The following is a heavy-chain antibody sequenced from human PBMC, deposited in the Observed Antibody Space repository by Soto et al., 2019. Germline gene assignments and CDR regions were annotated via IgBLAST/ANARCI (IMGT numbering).Heavy chain of an antibody. Sequence: ASVKVSCKASGYTFTSYGISWVRQAPGQGLEWMGWISAYNGNTNYAQKLQGRVTMTTDTSTSTAYMELRSLRSDDTAVYCCARDQVGYCSSTSCYRQIVWFDPWGQGTLVTVSS. J-gene: IGHJ5*02. CDR2: ISAYNGNT. D-gene: IGHD2-2*01. CDR1: GYTFTSYG. CDR3: ARDQVGYCSSTSCYRQIVWFDP. V-gene: IGHV1-18*01.